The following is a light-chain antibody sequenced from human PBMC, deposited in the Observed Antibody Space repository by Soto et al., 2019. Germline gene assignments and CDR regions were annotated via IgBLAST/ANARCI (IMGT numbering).Light chain of an antibody. J-gene: IGLJ1*01. CDR1: SSDVGGYNY. CDR3: SSYAGSNTNV. V-gene: IGLV2-8*01. CDR2: EVT. Sequence: QSALTQPPSASGSPGQSGTISCTGTSSDVGGYNYVSWYQQHPGKAPKLMIYEVTKRPSGVPDRFSGSKSGNTASLTVSGLQAEDEADYYCSSYAGSNTNVFGTGTQLTVL.